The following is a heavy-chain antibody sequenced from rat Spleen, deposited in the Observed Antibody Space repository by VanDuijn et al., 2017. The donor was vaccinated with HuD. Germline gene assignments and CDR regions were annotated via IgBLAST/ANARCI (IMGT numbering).Heavy chain of an antibody. CDR2: IANSGGST. J-gene: IGHJ4*01. Sequence: EVQLVETGGGLVQPGRSLKLSCVASGFTFSKYWMYWVRQAPGKGLEWVSSIANSGGSTYYPDSVKGRFTISRDNAKSTLYLQMNSLRSEDTATYYCAEPVSVVTGVMDAWGQGASVTVSS. D-gene: IGHD1-1*01. CDR3: AEPVSVVTGVMDA. CDR1: GFTFSKYW. V-gene: IGHV5-58*01.